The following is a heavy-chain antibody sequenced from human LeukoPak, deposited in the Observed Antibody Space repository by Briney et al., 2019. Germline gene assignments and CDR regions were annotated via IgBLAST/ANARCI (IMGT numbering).Heavy chain of an antibody. CDR1: GFTFSAYW. Sequence: GGSLRLSCAASGFTFSAYWMHWVRQAPGKGLVWVSRIDTVGSTATYADSVKGRFTISRDNAKNTLHLQMSSLTADDTGVYYCARVRSGSDDWVDPWGQGTLVTVSS. CDR2: IDTVGSTA. J-gene: IGHJ5*02. D-gene: IGHD1-26*01. V-gene: IGHV3-74*03. CDR3: ARVRSGSDDWVDP.